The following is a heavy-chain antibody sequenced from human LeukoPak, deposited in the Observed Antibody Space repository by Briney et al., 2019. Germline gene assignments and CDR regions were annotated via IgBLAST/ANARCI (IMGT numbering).Heavy chain of an antibody. CDR2: IYSGGST. Sequence: GGSLRLSCAASGFTVSSNYMSWVRQASGKGLEWGSVIYSGGSTYYANSVKGRFAISRDNSKNTLYLQMNSLRAEDTAVYYCAREGLAAAGDYYYGMDVWGQGTTVTVSS. J-gene: IGHJ6*02. D-gene: IGHD6-13*01. V-gene: IGHV3-66*01. CDR3: AREGLAAAGDYYYGMDV. CDR1: GFTVSSNY.